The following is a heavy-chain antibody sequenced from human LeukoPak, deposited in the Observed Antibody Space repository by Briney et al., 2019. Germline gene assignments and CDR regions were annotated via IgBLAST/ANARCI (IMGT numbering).Heavy chain of an antibody. J-gene: IGHJ4*02. CDR3: ARHPLSSIAARPLDY. V-gene: IGHV3-11*04. CDR1: GFTFSDYY. D-gene: IGHD6-6*01. CDR2: ISSSGSTI. Sequence: GGSLRLSCAASGFTFSDYYMSWIRQAPGKGLEWVSYISSSGSTIYYADSVRGRFTISRDNAKNSLYLQMNSLRAEDTAVYYCARHPLSSIAARPLDYWGQGTLVTVS.